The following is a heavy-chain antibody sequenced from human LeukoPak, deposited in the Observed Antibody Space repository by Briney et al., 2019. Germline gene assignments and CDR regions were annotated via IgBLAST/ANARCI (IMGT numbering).Heavy chain of an antibody. CDR2: IYYGGRT. J-gene: IGHJ5*02. CDR3: ARHISGSSWFDP. D-gene: IGHD6-6*01. CDR1: GGSFSGYY. V-gene: IGHV4-34*01. Sequence: PSETLSLTCAVYGGSFSGYYWSWIRQPPGKGLEWIGHIYYGGRTYYNPSLKSRVTISVDTSKTQFSLKLSYVTAADTAVYHCARHISGSSWFDPWGQGTLVTVSS.